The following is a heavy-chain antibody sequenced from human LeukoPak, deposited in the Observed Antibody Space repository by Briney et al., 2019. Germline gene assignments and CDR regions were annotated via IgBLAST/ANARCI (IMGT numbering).Heavy chain of an antibody. D-gene: IGHD4-17*01. J-gene: IGHJ5*02. Sequence: GGSLRLSRAASGFTFNDYYMSWIRQAPGEGLEWISYISGSGDRIYYADSVKGRFTISRDNAKNSLYLQLNSLRAEDTAVYYCTRDTGTTGEVKFDPWGQGTLVTVSS. CDR2: ISGSGDRI. CDR1: GFTFNDYY. CDR3: TRDTGTTGEVKFDP. V-gene: IGHV3-11*01.